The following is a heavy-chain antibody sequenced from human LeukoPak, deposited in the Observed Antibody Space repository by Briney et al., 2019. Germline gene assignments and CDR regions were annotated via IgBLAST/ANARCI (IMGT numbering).Heavy chain of an antibody. J-gene: IGHJ5*02. CDR2: IYTSGST. CDR3: ARESHGSGSYYWFDP. Sequence: SETLSLTCTVSGGSISSYYWSWIRQPAGEGLEWIGRIYTSGSTNYNPSLKSRVTMSVDTSKNQFSLKLSSVTAADTAVYYCARESHGSGSYYWFDPWGQGTLVTVSS. CDR1: GGSISSYY. D-gene: IGHD3-10*01. V-gene: IGHV4-4*07.